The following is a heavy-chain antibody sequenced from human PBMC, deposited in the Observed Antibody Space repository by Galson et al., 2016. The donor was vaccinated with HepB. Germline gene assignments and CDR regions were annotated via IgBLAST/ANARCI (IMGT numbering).Heavy chain of an antibody. Sequence: SLRLSCAASGFTFSSYSMSWVRQAPGRGLEWISSMSSHALSINYTDSVKGRFAISRDDTRNSLYLQMHSLRGEDTALYYCARRYGDYFDYWGQGTLVTVSS. CDR1: GFTFSSYS. D-gene: IGHD4-17*01. CDR2: MSSHALSI. V-gene: IGHV3-48*01. CDR3: ARRYGDYFDY. J-gene: IGHJ4*02.